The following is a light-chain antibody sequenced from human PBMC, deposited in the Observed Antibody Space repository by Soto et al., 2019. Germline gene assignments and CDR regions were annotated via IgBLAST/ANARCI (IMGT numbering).Light chain of an antibody. V-gene: IGKV1-5*03. J-gene: IGKJ1*01. CDR1: QSISSW. Sequence: DIQMTQYTSTLSASVGDRVTITCRASQSISSWLAWYQQKPGKAPKLLIYKASSLESGVPSRFSGSGSGTEFTLTISSLQPDDFATYYCQQYNSYSWTFGQGTNVDVK. CDR3: QQYNSYSWT. CDR2: KAS.